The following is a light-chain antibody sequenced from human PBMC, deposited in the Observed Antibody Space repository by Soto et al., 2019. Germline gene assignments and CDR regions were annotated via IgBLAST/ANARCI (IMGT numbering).Light chain of an antibody. Sequence: ERVMTQSPATLSVSPGERATLSCRASQSVSSNLAWYQQKPGQAPRLLIYGASSRATGIPDRFSGTGSETDFTLTISRLEPEDFAVYYCQQYDNSPITFGQGTRLEI. V-gene: IGKV3-20*01. CDR2: GAS. CDR1: QSVSSN. CDR3: QQYDNSPIT. J-gene: IGKJ5*01.